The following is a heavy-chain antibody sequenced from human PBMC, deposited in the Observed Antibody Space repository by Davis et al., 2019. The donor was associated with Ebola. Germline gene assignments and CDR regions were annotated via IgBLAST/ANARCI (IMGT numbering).Heavy chain of an antibody. CDR3: ARGRTVTGTRGLSWFDP. CDR1: GGSVSSGSYY. D-gene: IGHD6-19*01. Sequence: SETLSLTCIVSGGSVSSGSYYWSWIRQPPGKGLEWIGEINHSGSTNYNPSLKSRVTISVDTSKNQFSLKLSSVTAADTAAYYCARGRTVTGTRGLSWFDPWGQGALVTVSS. V-gene: IGHV4-39*07. CDR2: INHSGST. J-gene: IGHJ5*02.